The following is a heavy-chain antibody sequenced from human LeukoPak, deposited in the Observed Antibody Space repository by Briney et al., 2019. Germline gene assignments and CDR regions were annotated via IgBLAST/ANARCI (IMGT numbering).Heavy chain of an antibody. J-gene: IGHJ4*02. CDR1: GGSFSGYY. CDR2: INQGGST. Sequence: SETLSLTCAVYGGSFSGYYWSWIRQSPGKGLEWIGEINQGGSTNHNPSLQSRVTISVDKSKNQCCRKVSSVPAADTVVYYCAIGYVSGFAYWGQETVV. D-gene: IGHD3-10*01. V-gene: IGHV4-34*01. CDR3: AIGYVSGFAY.